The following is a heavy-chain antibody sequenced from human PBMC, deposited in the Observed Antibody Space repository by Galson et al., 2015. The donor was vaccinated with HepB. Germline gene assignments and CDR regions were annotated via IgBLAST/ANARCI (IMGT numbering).Heavy chain of an antibody. CDR1: GFTFSSYT. Sequence: SLRLSCAASGFTFSSYTMHWVRQAPGKGLEWVAVISYDGSNKYYADSVKGRFTISRDNPKNTLYLQMNSLRAEDTAVYYCARGGITMIVVVTLSDAFDIWGQGTMVTVSS. CDR3: ARGGITMIVVVTLSDAFDI. V-gene: IGHV3-30*04. D-gene: IGHD3-22*01. CDR2: ISYDGSNK. J-gene: IGHJ3*02.